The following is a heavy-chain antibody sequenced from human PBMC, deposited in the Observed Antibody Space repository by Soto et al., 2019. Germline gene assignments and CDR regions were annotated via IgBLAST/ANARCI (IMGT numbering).Heavy chain of an antibody. Sequence: SETLSLTCTVSGGSISSGGYYWSWIRQHPGKGLEWSGYIYYSGSTYYNPSLKSRVTISVDTSKNQFSLKLSSVTAADTAVYYCARDLQYSRLFYGMDVWGQGTTVTVSS. CDR2: IYYSGST. CDR3: ARDLQYSRLFYGMDV. J-gene: IGHJ6*02. CDR1: GGSISSGGYY. V-gene: IGHV4-31*03. D-gene: IGHD6-13*01.